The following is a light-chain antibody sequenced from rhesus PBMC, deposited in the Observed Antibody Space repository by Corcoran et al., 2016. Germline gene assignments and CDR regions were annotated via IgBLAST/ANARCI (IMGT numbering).Light chain of an antibody. Sequence: DIVMTQTPLSLSVTPGEPASISCRSSQSLLHSNGYTYLHWYLQKPGQSPQLRIYEVSNRASGVPDRISGSGSGTDFTLKISRVEAEDVGVYYCEQTLQTPYSFGQGTKVEIK. CDR2: EVS. CDR1: QSLLHSNGYTY. CDR3: EQTLQTPYS. V-gene: IGKV2-78*01. J-gene: IGKJ2*01.